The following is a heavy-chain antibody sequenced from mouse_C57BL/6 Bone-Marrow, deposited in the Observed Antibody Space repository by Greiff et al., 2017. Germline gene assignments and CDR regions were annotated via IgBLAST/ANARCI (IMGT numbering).Heavy chain of an antibody. CDR1: GYTFTSYW. Sequence: QVQLQQPGAELVKPGASVKLSCKASGYTFTSYWMHWVKQRPGQGLEWIGMIHPNSGSTNYKEKFKSKATLTVDKSSSTAYMQLSSLTSEDSAVYYCAGGSSYRYYAMDYWGQGTSV. CDR2: IHPNSGST. D-gene: IGHD1-1*01. V-gene: IGHV1-64*01. CDR3: AGGSSYRYYAMDY. J-gene: IGHJ4*01.